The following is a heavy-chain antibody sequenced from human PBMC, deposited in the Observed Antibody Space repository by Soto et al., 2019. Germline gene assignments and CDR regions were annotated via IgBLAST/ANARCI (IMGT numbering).Heavy chain of an antibody. V-gene: IGHV3-74*01. CDR1: GFTFSSYW. J-gene: IGHJ4*02. CDR2: INEDGSFR. CDR3: VRDLRSSDY. D-gene: IGHD6-6*01. Sequence: EVQLVESGGGLVQPGGSLRLSCAASGFTFSSYWMHWVRQAPGKGLVWVSRINEDGSFRNYADSVKGRFTISRDNAKNTMYLQMDTLRADDTAVYYCVRDLRSSDYWCQGTLVTVSS.